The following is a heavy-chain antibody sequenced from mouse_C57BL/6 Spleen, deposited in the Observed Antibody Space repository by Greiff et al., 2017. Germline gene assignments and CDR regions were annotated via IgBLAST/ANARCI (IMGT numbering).Heavy chain of an antibody. D-gene: IGHD4-1*01. CDR2: IRNTANGYTT. CDR3: ARSVRNWDGYCDY. V-gene: IGHV7-3*01. CDR1: GFTFTDYY. J-gene: IGHJ2*01. Sequence: EVKLVESGGGLVQPGGSLSLSCAASGFTFTDYYMSWVRQPPGKALEWLGFIRNTANGYTTEYSASVKGRFTISRDNSQSILYLQMNALRAEDSSTYYCARSVRNWDGYCDYWGQGTTLTVSS.